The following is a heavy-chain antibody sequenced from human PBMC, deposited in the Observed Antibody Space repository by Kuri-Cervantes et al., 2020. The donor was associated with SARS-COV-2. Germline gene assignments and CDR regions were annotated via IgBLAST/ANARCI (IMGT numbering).Heavy chain of an antibody. CDR2: IYYSGST. CDR1: GGSISSGGYY. V-gene: IGHV4-31*03. Sequence: LRLSCTVSGGSISSGGYYWTWIRQHPGKGLEWIAHIYYSGSTYYNPSLKSRVIISVDMSKNQFSLKLSSVTAADTAVYYCARLNDFWSGYPYGMDVWGQGTTVTVSS. D-gene: IGHD3-3*01. CDR3: ARLNDFWSGYPYGMDV. J-gene: IGHJ6*02.